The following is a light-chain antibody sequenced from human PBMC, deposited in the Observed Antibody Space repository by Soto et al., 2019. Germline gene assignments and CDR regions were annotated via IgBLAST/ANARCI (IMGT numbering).Light chain of an antibody. J-gene: IGKJ2*01. V-gene: IGKV1-39*01. CDR3: KQSYITPYT. Sequence: DIQMTQSPSSLSASVGDRVTITCRASQTISRNLNWYQQKPGKAPNLLIYTASSLQSGVPSRFTGSGSGTDFTLTISSLQREDFATYYCKQSYITPYTFGQGTKLEIK. CDR1: QTISRN. CDR2: TAS.